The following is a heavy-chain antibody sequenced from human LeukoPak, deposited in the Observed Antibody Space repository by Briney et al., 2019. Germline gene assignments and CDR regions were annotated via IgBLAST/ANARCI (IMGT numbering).Heavy chain of an antibody. V-gene: IGHV3-30*19. CDR3: SAAMSAFDI. CDR1: GFTFSSYG. Sequence: PGGSLRLSCAASGFTFSSYGMHWVRQAPGKGLEWVAVISYDGSNKYYADSVKGRFTISRDNSKNTLYLQMNSLRAEDTAVYYCSAAMSAFDIWGQGTMVTVSS. CDR2: ISYDGSNK. D-gene: IGHD2-2*01. J-gene: IGHJ3*02.